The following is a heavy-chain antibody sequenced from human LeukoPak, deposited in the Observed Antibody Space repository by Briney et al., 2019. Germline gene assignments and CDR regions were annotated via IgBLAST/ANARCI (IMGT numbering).Heavy chain of an antibody. V-gene: IGHV1-18*01. CDR2: ISAYNGNT. Sequence: ASVKVSCKASGGTFSSYAISWVRQAPGQGLERMGWISAYNGNTNYAQKLQGRVTMTTDTSTSTAYMELRSLRSDDTAVYYCARDLGVGSSRYWGQGTLVTVSS. CDR1: GGTFSSYA. D-gene: IGHD2-15*01. J-gene: IGHJ4*02. CDR3: ARDLGVGSSRY.